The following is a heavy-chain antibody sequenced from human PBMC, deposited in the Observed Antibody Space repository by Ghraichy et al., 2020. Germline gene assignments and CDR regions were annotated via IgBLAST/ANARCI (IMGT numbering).Heavy chain of an antibody. V-gene: IGHV5-51*01. Sequence: GGSLNISCKGSGYSFTNYWIGWVRQMPGKGLEWMGIVYPGDSDTRYSPSFQGQVTFSADNSISTAYLQWSSLKASDTAMYYCARRWTATDGHYSDYWGQGTPVTFSS. CDR1: GYSFTNYW. CDR2: VYPGDSDT. D-gene: IGHD1-26*01. J-gene: IGHJ4*02. CDR3: ARRWTATDGHYSDY.